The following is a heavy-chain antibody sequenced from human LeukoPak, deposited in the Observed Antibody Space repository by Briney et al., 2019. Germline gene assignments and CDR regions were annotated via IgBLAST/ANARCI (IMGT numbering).Heavy chain of an antibody. J-gene: IGHJ4*02. Sequence: PGGSPRLSCAASGITFSSYSMNWVRQVPGKGLEWVSYISSSSSTIYYADSVKGRFTISRDNAKNSLYLQMNSLRVEDTAVYYCAKVAKYYYGSETYYFFEHWGQGTPVTASS. D-gene: IGHD3-10*01. CDR1: GITFSSYS. CDR3: AKVAKYYYGSETYYFFEH. V-gene: IGHV3-48*04. CDR2: ISSSSSTI.